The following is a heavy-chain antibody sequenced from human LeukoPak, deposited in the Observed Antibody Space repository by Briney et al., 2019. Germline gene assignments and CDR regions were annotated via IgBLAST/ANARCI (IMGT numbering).Heavy chain of an antibody. Sequence: GGSLRLSCAAPGFTFDDYAMHWVRQAPGKGLEWVSGISWNSGSIGYADSVKGRFTISRDNAKNSLYLQMNSLRAEDTALSYCAKVYTPYYDSSGLFDYWGQGTLVTVSS. CDR2: ISWNSGSI. CDR1: GFTFDDYA. V-gene: IGHV3-9*01. J-gene: IGHJ4*02. CDR3: AKVYTPYYDSSGLFDY. D-gene: IGHD3-22*01.